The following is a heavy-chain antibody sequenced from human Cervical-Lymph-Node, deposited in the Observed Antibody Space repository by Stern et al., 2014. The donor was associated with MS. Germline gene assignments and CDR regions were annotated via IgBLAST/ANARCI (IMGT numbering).Heavy chain of an antibody. D-gene: IGHD3-22*01. CDR1: GGSFSDYY. CDR3: ARGPDRAFDI. Sequence: QVQLQQWGAGLLKPSETLSLTCAVYGGSFSDYYWSWIRQPPGKGLEWIGEINHSGGTNYKPSLKSRVTISVDTSKNQFSLKLSSVTAADTAVYYCARGPDRAFDIWGQGTMVTVSS. CDR2: INHSGGT. V-gene: IGHV4-34*01. J-gene: IGHJ3*02.